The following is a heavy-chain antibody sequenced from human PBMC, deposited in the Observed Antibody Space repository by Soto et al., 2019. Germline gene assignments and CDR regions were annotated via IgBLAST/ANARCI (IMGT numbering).Heavy chain of an antibody. CDR1: GFTFSTYA. Sequence: EVQLLESGGGLVQPGGSLRLSCAASGFTFSTYAMNWVRQAPGNGLEWVSAISGSGGSIHYADSVKGRFTISRDNSXNTLXXQMNSLRDEDTAVYHCVKGYWKGDVWGQGTTVTVSS. D-gene: IGHD1-1*01. CDR3: VKGYWKGDV. V-gene: IGHV3-23*01. J-gene: IGHJ6*02. CDR2: ISGSGGSI.